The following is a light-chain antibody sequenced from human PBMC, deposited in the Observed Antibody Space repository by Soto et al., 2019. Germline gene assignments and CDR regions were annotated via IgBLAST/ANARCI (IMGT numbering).Light chain of an antibody. CDR3: SSYTSSSTEV. CDR1: SSDVGAYNY. CDR2: DVS. Sequence: QSALTQPASGSGSPGQSIAIYGTGTSSDVGAYNYVSWYQHHPGKAPKLMTYDVSTRPSGVSDRFSGSKSGNTASLTISGLQAEDEADYYFSSYTSSSTEVFGTGTKLTVL. V-gene: IGLV2-14*03. J-gene: IGLJ1*01.